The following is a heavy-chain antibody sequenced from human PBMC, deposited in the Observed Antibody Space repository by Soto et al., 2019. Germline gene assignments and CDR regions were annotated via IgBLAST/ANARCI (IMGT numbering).Heavy chain of an antibody. J-gene: IGHJ1*01. CDR1: AFXFSRYS. Sequence: GGSLRLSCAASAFXFSRYSMNWVRLAPGKGLEWVSSIRRSSRYIYYAESVKGRFAISRDNDKNSLYLQMNSLRAEDTAVYYCARVSGSYPPDFFQQWGQGTLVIVSS. CDR3: ARVSGSYPPDFFQQ. V-gene: IGHV3-21*01. CDR2: IRRSSRYI. D-gene: IGHD1-26*01.